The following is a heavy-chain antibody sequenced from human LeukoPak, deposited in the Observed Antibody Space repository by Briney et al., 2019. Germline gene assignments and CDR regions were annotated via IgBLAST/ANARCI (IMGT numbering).Heavy chain of an antibody. D-gene: IGHD6-19*01. Sequence: PGGSLRLSRATSGFTLSSYVMHWGRQAPGKGVEMVAIIPHDGINKYYTDSVKGRFTMSRENSRNPLYLPMNSLRPEDTAVYYCARDWGASGLYNWFDPWGQGTLVTVSS. CDR1: GFTLSSYV. J-gene: IGHJ5*02. CDR2: IPHDGINK. CDR3: ARDWGASGLYNWFDP. V-gene: IGHV3-30*19.